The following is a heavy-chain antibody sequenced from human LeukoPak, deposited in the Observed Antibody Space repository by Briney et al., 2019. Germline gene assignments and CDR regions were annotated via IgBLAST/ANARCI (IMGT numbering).Heavy chain of an antibody. J-gene: IGHJ4*02. CDR1: GVSFSRWSYY. CDR3: ARGLLGATY. D-gene: IGHD1-26*01. CDR2: IHHSGTT. Sequence: PSETLSLTCTVSGVSFSRWSYYWSWTRQPPGKGLEWIGYIHHSGTTNYSPSLKSRVTISVDMSKNQFFLNLTSVTAADTAVYYCARGLLGATYWGQGTLVTVSS. V-gene: IGHV4-61*01.